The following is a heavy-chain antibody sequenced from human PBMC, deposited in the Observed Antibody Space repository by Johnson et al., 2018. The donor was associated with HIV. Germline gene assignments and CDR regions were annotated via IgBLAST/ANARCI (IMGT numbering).Heavy chain of an antibody. CDR1: GFTFDDSA. CDR2: ISWNTGNI. J-gene: IGHJ3*02. D-gene: IGHD1-26*01. Sequence: VQLVESGGGLVQPGGSLRLSCAASGFTFDDSAMHWVRQAPGKGLEWVSGISWNTGNIGYADSVKGRFTISRDNANNSLYLQMNNLRAEDTALYYCAKDIGWELQSAFDIWGQGTMVTVSS. V-gene: IGHV3-9*01. CDR3: AKDIGWELQSAFDI.